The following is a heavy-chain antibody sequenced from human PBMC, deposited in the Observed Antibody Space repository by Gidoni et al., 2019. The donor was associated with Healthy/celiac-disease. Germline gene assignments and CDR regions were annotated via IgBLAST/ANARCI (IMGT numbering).Heavy chain of an antibody. Sequence: QLQLQESGPGLVKPSETLSLTCTVSGGSISSSSYYWGWLRQPPGKGLEWIGSIYYSGSTYYNPSLKSRVTISVDTSKNQFSLKLSSVTAADTAVYYCVTYGPLYSSSWYSGGDFDYWGQGTLVTVSS. CDR2: IYYSGST. J-gene: IGHJ4*02. CDR3: VTYGPLYSSSWYSGGDFDY. D-gene: IGHD6-13*01. V-gene: IGHV4-39*01. CDR1: GGSISSSSYY.